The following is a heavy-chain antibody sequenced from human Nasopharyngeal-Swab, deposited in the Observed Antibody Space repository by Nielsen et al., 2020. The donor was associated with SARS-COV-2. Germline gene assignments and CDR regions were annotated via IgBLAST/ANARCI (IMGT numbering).Heavy chain of an antibody. V-gene: IGHV5-51*01. CDR2: IYPGDSDT. Sequence: VRQAPGKGLEWMGIIYPGDSDTRYSPSFQGQVTISADKSISTAYLQWSSLKASDTAMYYCARARPVYYYGSGSYFDGWGWFDPWGQGTLVTVSS. J-gene: IGHJ5*02. CDR3: ARARPVYYYGSGSYFDGWGWFDP. D-gene: IGHD3-10*01.